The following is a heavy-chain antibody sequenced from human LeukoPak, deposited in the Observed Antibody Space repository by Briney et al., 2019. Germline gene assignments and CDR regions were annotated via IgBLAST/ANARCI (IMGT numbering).Heavy chain of an antibody. Sequence: SETLSLTCTVSGGSISTYYWSWIRQSPGQGLEWIGYIYYDGSTNYNPSLKSRVTISGDTSKNQFYLRLSSVTAADTAVYYCARASYSYDINGWVPFDYWGQGTLVTVSS. D-gene: IGHD3-22*01. CDR1: GGSISTYY. CDR2: IYYDGST. CDR3: ARASYSYDINGWVPFDY. V-gene: IGHV4-59*08. J-gene: IGHJ4*02.